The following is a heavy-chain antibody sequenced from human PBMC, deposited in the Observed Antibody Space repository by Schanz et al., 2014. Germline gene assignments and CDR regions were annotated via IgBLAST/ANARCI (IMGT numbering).Heavy chain of an antibody. CDR2: LNHSGGT. CDR3: ELITLDRGVRNDY. D-gene: IGHD3-10*01. V-gene: IGHV4-34*01. J-gene: IGHJ4*02. CDR1: GGSSSDCY. Sequence: QVQLQQWGAGLLKASETLSLTCAVYGGSSSDCYWSWIRQPPGKGLEWIGELNHSGGTNYNPSLKSRVTMSVDTSKNQFSLILTSVTAADTAVYYCELITLDRGVRNDYWGQGTLVSVSS.